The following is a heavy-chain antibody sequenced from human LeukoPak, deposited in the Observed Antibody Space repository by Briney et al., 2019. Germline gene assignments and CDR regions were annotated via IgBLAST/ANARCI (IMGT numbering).Heavy chain of an antibody. CDR2: ISYDGSNK. J-gene: IGHJ5*02. CDR1: GFTFSSYA. Sequence: PGGSLRLSCAASGFTFSSYAMHWVRQAPGKGLEWVAVISYDGSNKYYADSVKGRFTISRDNSKNTLYLQMNSLRAEDTAVYYCARAGITMVRGVIINWFDPWGQGTLVTVSS. D-gene: IGHD3-10*01. V-gene: IGHV3-30*04. CDR3: ARAGITMVRGVIINWFDP.